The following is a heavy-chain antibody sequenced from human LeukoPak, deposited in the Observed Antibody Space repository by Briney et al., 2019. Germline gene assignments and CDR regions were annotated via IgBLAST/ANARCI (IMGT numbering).Heavy chain of an antibody. J-gene: IGHJ4*02. CDR3: ARAVPAARGALGY. V-gene: IGHV3-74*01. Sequence: GGSLRLSCAASGFTFSSYWMHWVRQAPGKGLVWVSRINSDGSSTSYADSVKGRFTISRDNAKNTLYLQMNSLRAEDTTVYYCARAVPAARGALGYWGQGTLVTVSS. CDR2: INSDGSST. CDR1: GFTFSSYW. D-gene: IGHD2-2*01.